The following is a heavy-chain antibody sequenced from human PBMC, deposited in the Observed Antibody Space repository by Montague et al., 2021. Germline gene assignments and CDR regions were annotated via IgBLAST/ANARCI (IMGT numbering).Heavy chain of an antibody. Sequence: SLRLSCAASGFTFRGYSMNWVRQAPGKGLEWVSSISSSSYIYYTDSVKGRFTISRDNAKNSLYLQMNSLRAEDTAVYYCARDYYGSGRGKDYFDYWGQGTLVTVSS. CDR2: ISSSSYI. D-gene: IGHD3-10*01. J-gene: IGHJ4*02. CDR3: ARDYYGSGRGKDYFDY. V-gene: IGHV3-21*01. CDR1: GFTFRGYS.